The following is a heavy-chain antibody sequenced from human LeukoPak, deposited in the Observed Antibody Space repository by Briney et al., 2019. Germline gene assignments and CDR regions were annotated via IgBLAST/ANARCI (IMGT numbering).Heavy chain of an antibody. V-gene: IGHV3-23*01. CDR1: GFTFSDSA. Sequence: GGSLRLSCAASGFTFSDSAMTWVRQAPGRGLEWVSGISRSGDRTYTADSVKGRFTISRDNSKNTLYLQMNSLRAEDTAVYYCAREDRGGRDGYKYYFDYWGQGTLVTVSS. CDR3: AREDRGGRDGYKYYFDY. D-gene: IGHD5-24*01. J-gene: IGHJ4*02. CDR2: ISRSGDRT.